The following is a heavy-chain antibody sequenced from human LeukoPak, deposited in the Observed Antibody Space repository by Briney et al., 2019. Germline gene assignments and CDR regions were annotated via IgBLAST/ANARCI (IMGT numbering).Heavy chain of an antibody. J-gene: IGHJ4*02. CDR3: AKVAEIAAAGTFPDY. Sequence: GGSLRLSCAASGFTFSSYGMHWVRQAPGKGLEWVAVISYDGSNKYYADSVKGRFTISRDNSKNTLYLQMNSLRAEDTAVYYCAKVAEIAAAGTFPDYWGQGTLVTVSS. CDR2: ISYDGSNK. D-gene: IGHD6-13*01. CDR1: GFTFSSYG. V-gene: IGHV3-30*18.